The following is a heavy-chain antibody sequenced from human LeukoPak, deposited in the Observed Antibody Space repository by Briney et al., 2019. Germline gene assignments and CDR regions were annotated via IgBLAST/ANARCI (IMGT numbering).Heavy chain of an antibody. Sequence: PGESLRLSCSASEFTLRDAWMNWVRQAAGKGLEWVSYISSRGDSRHYADSVRGRFVISRDNAKNSLYLQMYSLRVEDTAVYYCAHYDWDVWGQGTTVTVSS. D-gene: IGHD4-17*01. J-gene: IGHJ6*02. V-gene: IGHV3-11*04. CDR3: AHYDWDV. CDR1: EFTLRDAW. CDR2: ISSRGDSR.